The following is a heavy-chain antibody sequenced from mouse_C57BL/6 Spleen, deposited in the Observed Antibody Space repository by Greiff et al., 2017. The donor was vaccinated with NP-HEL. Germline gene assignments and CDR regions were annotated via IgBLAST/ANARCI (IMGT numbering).Heavy chain of an antibody. J-gene: IGHJ3*01. CDR3: ARDSNLLFAY. V-gene: IGHV5-6*01. CDR1: GFTFSSYG. Sequence: EVQGVESGGDLVKPGGSLKLSCAASGFTFSSYGMSWVRQTPDKRLEWVATISSGGSYTYYPDSVKGRFTISRDNAKNTLYLQMSSLKSEDTAMYYGARDSNLLFAYWGQGTLVTVSA. CDR2: ISSGGSYT. D-gene: IGHD2-5*01.